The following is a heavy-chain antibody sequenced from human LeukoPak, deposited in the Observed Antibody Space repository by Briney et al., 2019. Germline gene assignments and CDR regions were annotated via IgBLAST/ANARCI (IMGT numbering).Heavy chain of an antibody. J-gene: IGHJ4*02. CDR3: AKVRGSGRELDY. CDR1: GFTFSSYA. Sequence: PGGSLRLSCAASGFTFSSYAMSWVRQAPAKGLEWVTAISGSGGSTSYADSVKGRFTISRDDSKNTLYLQMNSLRVEDTAVYYCAKVRGSGRELDYWGQGTVVTVSS. CDR2: ISGSGGST. D-gene: IGHD3-10*01. V-gene: IGHV3-23*01.